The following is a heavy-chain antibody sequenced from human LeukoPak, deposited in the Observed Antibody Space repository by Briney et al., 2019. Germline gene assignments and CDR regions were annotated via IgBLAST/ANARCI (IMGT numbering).Heavy chain of an antibody. J-gene: IGHJ4*02. Sequence: GGSLRLSCAVSGFTFSTYSMNWVRQAPGKGLEWVSSISSSSSYIYYADSVKGRFTISRDNAKNSLYLQMNSLRAEDTAVYYCARDPLSSSSFDLWGQGTLVTVSS. V-gene: IGHV3-21*01. D-gene: IGHD6-13*01. CDR2: ISSSSSYI. CDR1: GFTFSTYS. CDR3: ARDPLSSSSFDL.